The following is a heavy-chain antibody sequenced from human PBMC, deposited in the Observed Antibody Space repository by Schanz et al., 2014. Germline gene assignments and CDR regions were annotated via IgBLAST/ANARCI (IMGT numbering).Heavy chain of an antibody. CDR3: ARERDALDI. J-gene: IGHJ3*02. V-gene: IGHV4-59*06. CDR2: IYYRGST. CDR1: GDSVNSNY. Sequence: QVQLQESGPGLVKPSETLSLTCTVSGDSVNSNYWNWIRQSPGKGLEGIGYIYYRGSTYYNPSLKSRVTISTDMSRNQFSLRLKADTAADTALYYCARERDALDIWGQGTMVIVSS.